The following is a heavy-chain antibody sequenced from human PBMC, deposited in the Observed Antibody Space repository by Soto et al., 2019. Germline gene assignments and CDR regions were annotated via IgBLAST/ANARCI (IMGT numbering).Heavy chain of an antibody. CDR1: GFTFSSYG. J-gene: IGHJ4*02. Sequence: QVQLVESGGGVVQPGTSLRLSCAASGFTFSSYGMHWVRQAPGKGLEWVAVVSYDGRNKYYADAVRGRFTISRDNSESTLDRQMNRLRAEDTAVYYCANQGYYDGLFECWGRGTLVTVSS. V-gene: IGHV3-30*18. CDR3: ANQGYYDGLFEC. D-gene: IGHD3-22*01. CDR2: VSYDGRNK.